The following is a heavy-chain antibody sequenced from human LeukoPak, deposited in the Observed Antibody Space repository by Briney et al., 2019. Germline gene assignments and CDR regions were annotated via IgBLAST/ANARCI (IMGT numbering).Heavy chain of an antibody. V-gene: IGHV1-69*02. D-gene: IGHD6-6*01. Sequence: ASVKVSCKASGYTFTGYYMHWVRQAPGQGLEWMGRIIPILGIANYAQKFQGRVTITADKSTSTAYMELSSLRSEDTAVYYCASPRVEYSSSYYFDYWGQGTLVTVSS. CDR2: IIPILGIA. J-gene: IGHJ4*02. CDR1: GYTFTGYY. CDR3: ASPRVEYSSSYYFDY.